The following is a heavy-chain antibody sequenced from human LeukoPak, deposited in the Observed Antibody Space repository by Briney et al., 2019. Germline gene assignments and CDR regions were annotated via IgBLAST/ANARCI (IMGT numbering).Heavy chain of an antibody. Sequence: SETLSLTCAVYGGSFSGYYWSWIRQPPGKGLEWIGEINHSGSTNYNPSLKSRVTISADTSKNQFSLKLSSVTAADTAVYYCARELYSSGYHDAFDIWGQGTMVTVSS. J-gene: IGHJ3*02. CDR3: ARELYSSGYHDAFDI. CDR1: GGSFSGYY. CDR2: INHSGST. V-gene: IGHV4-34*01. D-gene: IGHD3-22*01.